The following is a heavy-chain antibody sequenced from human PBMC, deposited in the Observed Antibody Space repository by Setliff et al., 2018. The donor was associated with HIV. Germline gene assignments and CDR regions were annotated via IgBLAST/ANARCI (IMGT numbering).Heavy chain of an antibody. D-gene: IGHD6-19*01. CDR2: ISSSSRSK. J-gene: IGHJ4*02. CDR1: GFTFSTYS. CDR3: AKTNSGWHYFDD. V-gene: IGHV3-21*01. Sequence: GGSLRLSCEASGFTFSTYSMNWVRQAPGKGLEWVSSISSSSRSKYYADSVKGRFTISRDNAKNSLYLQMNSLTAEDTAVYYCAKTNSGWHYFDDWGQGILVTVSS.